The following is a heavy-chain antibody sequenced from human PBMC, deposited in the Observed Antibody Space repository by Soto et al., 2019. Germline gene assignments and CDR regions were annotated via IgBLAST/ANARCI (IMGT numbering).Heavy chain of an antibody. CDR2: INPNSGGT. CDR3: ARSIKQKYYYDSSGYYDY. Sequence: ASVKVSCKASGYTFTGYYMHWVRQAPGQGLEWMGWINPNSGGTNYAQKFQGWVTMTRDTSISTAYMELSRLRSDDTAVYYCARSIKQKYYYDSSGYYDYWGQGTLVTVSS. J-gene: IGHJ4*02. D-gene: IGHD3-22*01. CDR1: GYTFTGYY. V-gene: IGHV1-2*04.